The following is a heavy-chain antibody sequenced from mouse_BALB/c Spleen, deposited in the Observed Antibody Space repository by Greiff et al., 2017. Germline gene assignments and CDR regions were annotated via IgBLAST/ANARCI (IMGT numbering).Heavy chain of an antibody. V-gene: IGHV1-67*01. J-gene: IGHJ4*01. CDR3: ARGVWDYAMDY. D-gene: IGHD2-10*02. Sequence: QVQLQQSGPELVRPGVSVKISCKGSSYTFTDYAMHWVKQSHAKSLEWIGVISTYYGNTNYNQKFKGKATMTVDKSSSTAYMELARLTSEDSAVYYCARGVWDYAMDYWGQGTSVTVSS. CDR2: ISTYYGNT. CDR1: SYTFTDYA.